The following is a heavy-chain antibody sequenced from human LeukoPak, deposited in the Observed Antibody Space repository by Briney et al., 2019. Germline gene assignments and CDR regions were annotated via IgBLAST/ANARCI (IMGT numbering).Heavy chain of an antibody. Sequence: GGSLRLSCAASGFTFSSYEMNWVRQAPGKGLEWVSYISSGGNTIYYADSVKGRFTISRDNAKNSLYLQMNSLRAEDTAVYYCARDNFAVAGTDFDYWGQGTLVTVSS. CDR3: ARDNFAVAGTDFDY. J-gene: IGHJ4*02. CDR1: GFTFSSYE. D-gene: IGHD6-19*01. CDR2: ISSGGNTI. V-gene: IGHV3-48*03.